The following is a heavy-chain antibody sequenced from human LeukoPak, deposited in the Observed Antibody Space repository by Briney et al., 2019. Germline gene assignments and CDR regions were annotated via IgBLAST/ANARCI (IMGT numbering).Heavy chain of an antibody. CDR1: AFTVSSNY. V-gene: IGHV3-66*01. CDR3: ARYPDYGDYDYYYYGMDD. CDR2: VYSGGST. J-gene: IGHJ6*02. Sequence: GGSLRLSCAASAFTVSSNYMSWVRQAPGKGLEWVSVVYSGGSTYYADSVKGRFTISRDNSKNTLYLHMNSLRAEDTAVYYCARYPDYGDYDYYYYGMDDWSQGTTVTVSS. D-gene: IGHD4-17*01.